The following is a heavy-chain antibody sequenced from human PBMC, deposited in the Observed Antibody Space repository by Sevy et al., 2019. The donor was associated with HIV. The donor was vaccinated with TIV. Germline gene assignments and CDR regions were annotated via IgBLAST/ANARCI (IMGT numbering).Heavy chain of an antibody. CDR3: AREGGRPYLRFDS. D-gene: IGHD2-15*01. CDR2: IYHSVST. V-gene: IGHV4-30-4*01. J-gene: IGHJ4*02. Sequence: SQTLSLTCTVSGGSISSGDYYWNWLRQAPGKGPEWIGYIYHSVSTFYNPSLKSRAAVSIDTSKNQFSLKLSSVTAADTAVYYGAREGGRPYLRFDSWAPET. CDR1: GGSISSGDYY.